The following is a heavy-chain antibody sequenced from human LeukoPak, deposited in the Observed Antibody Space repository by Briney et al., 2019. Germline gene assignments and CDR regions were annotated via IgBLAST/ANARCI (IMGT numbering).Heavy chain of an antibody. CDR3: ARQSAAAGIDY. D-gene: IGHD6-13*01. CDR2: INHSGST. Sequence: SETLSLTCAVYGGSFSGYYWSWIRQPPGKGLEWIGEINHSGSTNYNPSLKSRVTMSVDTPKNQFSLKLSSVTAADTAVYYCARQSAAAGIDYWGQGTLVTVSS. CDR1: GGSFSGYY. V-gene: IGHV4-34*01. J-gene: IGHJ4*02.